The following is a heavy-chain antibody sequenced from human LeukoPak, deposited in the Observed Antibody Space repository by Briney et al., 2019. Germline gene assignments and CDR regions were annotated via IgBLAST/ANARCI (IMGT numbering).Heavy chain of an antibody. CDR1: GFTFSSYA. V-gene: IGHV3-30-3*01. D-gene: IGHD6-13*01. Sequence: GRSLRLSCAASGFTFSSYAMHWVRQAPGKGLEWVTVISYDRSNKYYADSVKGRFTFSRDNSKNTLYLQMNSLRAEDTAVYYCARDAILAAAAYFDYWGQGTLVTVSS. J-gene: IGHJ4*02. CDR2: ISYDRSNK. CDR3: ARDAILAAAAYFDY.